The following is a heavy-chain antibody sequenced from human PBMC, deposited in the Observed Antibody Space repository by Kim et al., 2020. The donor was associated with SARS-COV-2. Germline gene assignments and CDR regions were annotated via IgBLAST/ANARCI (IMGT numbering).Heavy chain of an antibody. J-gene: IGHJ4*02. CDR1: GFTFTTYA. Sequence: GGSLRLSCAASGFTFTTYAMTWVRQAPGKGLEWVSAISNSGVSTYYADSVKGRFTISRDNSRNTTYLQMNSLRADDTAVYYCAKDRGELPFDSLGQGTLV. CDR3: AKDRGELPFDS. D-gene: IGHD3-16*01. CDR2: ISNSGVST. V-gene: IGHV3-23*01.